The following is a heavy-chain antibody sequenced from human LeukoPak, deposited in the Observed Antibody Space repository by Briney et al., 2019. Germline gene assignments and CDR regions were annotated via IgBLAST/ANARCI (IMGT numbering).Heavy chain of an antibody. CDR1: GGSISSGDYY. J-gene: IGHJ4*02. V-gene: IGHV4-30-4*01. Sequence: SQTLSLTCTVSGGSISSGDYYWSWIRQPPGKGLEWIGYIYYSGSTYYNPSLKSRVTISVDRSKNQFSLKLSSVTAADTAVYYCARGLYSSSWYVDYWGQGTLVTVSS. D-gene: IGHD6-13*01. CDR3: ARGLYSSSWYVDY. CDR2: IYYSGST.